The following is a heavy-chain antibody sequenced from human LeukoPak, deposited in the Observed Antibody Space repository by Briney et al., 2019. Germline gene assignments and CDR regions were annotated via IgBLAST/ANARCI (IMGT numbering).Heavy chain of an antibody. Sequence: GGSLGLSCAASGFTLSSYTMNWVRQAPGKGLEWVSYITSSSSTIYYADSVKGRFTISRDNAKNSLYLQMNSLSAEDTAVYFCAKRRGYCSGGSCSIIGLDYWGQGTLVTVSS. J-gene: IGHJ4*02. CDR3: AKRRGYCSGGSCSIIGLDY. CDR1: GFTLSSYT. V-gene: IGHV3-48*01. D-gene: IGHD2-15*01. CDR2: ITSSSSTI.